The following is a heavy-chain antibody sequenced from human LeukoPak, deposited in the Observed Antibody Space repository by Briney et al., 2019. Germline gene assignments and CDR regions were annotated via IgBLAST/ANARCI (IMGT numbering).Heavy chain of an antibody. CDR1: GFTFNNYG. Sequence: PGGSLRLSCASSGFTFNNYGMSWVRLAPGKGLEWVSGISGSGDNTYYADSVKGRFTISRDSSRDTLYLQMNSLRAEDTAVYYCAKSRSAVAVAGSNYWGQGTLVTVSS. CDR3: AKSRSAVAVAGSNY. V-gene: IGHV3-23*01. D-gene: IGHD6-19*01. CDR2: ISGSGDNT. J-gene: IGHJ4*02.